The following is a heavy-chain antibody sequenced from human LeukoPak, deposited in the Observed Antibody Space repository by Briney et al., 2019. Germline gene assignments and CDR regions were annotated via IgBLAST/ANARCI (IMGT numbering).Heavy chain of an antibody. J-gene: IGHJ3*02. V-gene: IGHV3-7*01. D-gene: IGHD3-10*01. CDR3: ARDFDYGSGLDAFDI. CDR1: GFTFSSYW. CDR2: IKRDGSEK. Sequence: GGSLRLSCAASGFTFSSYWMSWVRQAPGKGLEWVANIKRDGSEKYYVDSVKGRFTITRDNAKNSLYLQMNSLRAEDTAVYYCARDFDYGSGLDAFDIWGQGTMVTVSS.